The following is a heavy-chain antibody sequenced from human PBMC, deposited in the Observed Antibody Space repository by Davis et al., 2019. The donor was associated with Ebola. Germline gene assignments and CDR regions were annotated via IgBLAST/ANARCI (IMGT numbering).Heavy chain of an antibody. V-gene: IGHV3-73*01. D-gene: IGHD4-17*01. Sequence: GEFLKISCAASGFTFSGSAMHWVRQASGKGLEWVGRIRSKANSYATAYAASVKGRFTISRDDSKNTAYLQMNSLKTEDTAVYYCTSTVPDYWGQGTLVTVSS. CDR3: TSTVPDY. J-gene: IGHJ4*02. CDR2: IRSKANSYAT. CDR1: GFTFSGSA.